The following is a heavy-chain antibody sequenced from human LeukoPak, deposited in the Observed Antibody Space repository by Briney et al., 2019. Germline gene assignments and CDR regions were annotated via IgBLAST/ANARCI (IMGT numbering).Heavy chain of an antibody. CDR3: AITGSCNGDCVDY. J-gene: IGHJ4*02. D-gene: IGHD1-26*01. Sequence: GESLQISCKCSGYSFTSYWLACVRHMPGKVQEWTVIIYPGDSDTRYSPSFQGQVTISADKSISTAYLQWSSLKASDTAMDYCAITGSCNGDCVDYCGEGSLVTVSS. CDR2: IYPGDSDT. CDR1: GYSFTSYW. V-gene: IGHV5-51*01.